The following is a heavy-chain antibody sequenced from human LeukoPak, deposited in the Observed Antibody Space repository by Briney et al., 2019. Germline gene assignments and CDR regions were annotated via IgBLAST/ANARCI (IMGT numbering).Heavy chain of an antibody. CDR1: GFTFSSYE. CDR3: TTDFTIFGVVISYYYMDV. J-gene: IGHJ6*03. Sequence: GGSLRLSCAASGFTFSSYEMNWVRQAPGKGLEWVGRIKSKTDGGTTDYAAPVKGRFTISRDDSKNTLYLQINSLKTEDTAVYYCTTDFTIFGVVISYYYMDVWGKGTTVTVSS. V-gene: IGHV3-15*01. D-gene: IGHD3-3*01. CDR2: IKSKTDGGTT.